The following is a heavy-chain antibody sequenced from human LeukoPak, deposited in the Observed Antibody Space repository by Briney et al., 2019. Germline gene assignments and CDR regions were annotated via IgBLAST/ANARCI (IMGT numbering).Heavy chain of an antibody. CDR3: ARMYYDFWSGTYGMDV. V-gene: IGHV4-59*08. CDR1: GGSISSYY. J-gene: IGHJ6*02. D-gene: IGHD3-3*01. Sequence: PSETLSLTCTVSGGSISSYYWSWIRQPPGKGLEWIGYIYYSGSTNYNPSLKSGVTISVDTSKNQFSLKLSSVTAADTAVYYCARMYYDFWSGTYGMDVWGQGTTVTVSS. CDR2: IYYSGST.